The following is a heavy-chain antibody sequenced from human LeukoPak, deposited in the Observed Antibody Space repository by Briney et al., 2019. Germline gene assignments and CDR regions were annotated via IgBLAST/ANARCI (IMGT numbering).Heavy chain of an antibody. Sequence: GGSLRLSCAASGFTFSDYYMSWIRQAPGKGLEWVSYISSSGSTIYYADSVKGRFTISRDNAKNSLYLQMNSLRAEDTAVYYCARDFITMVRGVIRPPIFDYWGQGTLVTVSS. CDR2: ISSSGSTI. D-gene: IGHD3-10*01. CDR1: GFTFSDYY. V-gene: IGHV3-11*01. J-gene: IGHJ4*02. CDR3: ARDFITMVRGVIRPPIFDY.